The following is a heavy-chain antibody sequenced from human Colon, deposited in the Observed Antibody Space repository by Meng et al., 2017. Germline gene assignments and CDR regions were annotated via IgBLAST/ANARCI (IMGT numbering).Heavy chain of an antibody. V-gene: IGHV3-9*01. CDR1: GFKFDDYA. CDR2: LDWNGKSI. CDR3: VKDQTFSSGPFDY. J-gene: IGHJ4*02. D-gene: IGHD6-25*01. Sequence: GGSLRLSCAASGFKFDDYALHWVRQAPGKGLEWVSGLDWNGKSIAYVDSVKGRFTISRDNARNSLYLQMNELRAEDTALYYCVKDQTFSSGPFDYWGQGTLVTVSS.